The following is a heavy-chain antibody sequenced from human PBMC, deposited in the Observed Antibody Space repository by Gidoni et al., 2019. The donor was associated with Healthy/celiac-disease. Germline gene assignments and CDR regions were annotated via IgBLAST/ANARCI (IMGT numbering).Heavy chain of an antibody. J-gene: IGHJ4*02. Sequence: QLQLQESGPGLVKPSETLSLTCTVSGCSISSSSYYWGWIRQPPGKGLECIGSIYYSGSTYYNPSLKSRVTISVDTSKNQFSLKLSSVTAADTAVYYCARVSCSGGSCYVGANFDYWGQGTLVTVSS. V-gene: IGHV4-39*01. CDR1: GCSISSSSYY. CDR3: ARVSCSGGSCYVGANFDY. D-gene: IGHD2-15*01. CDR2: IYYSGST.